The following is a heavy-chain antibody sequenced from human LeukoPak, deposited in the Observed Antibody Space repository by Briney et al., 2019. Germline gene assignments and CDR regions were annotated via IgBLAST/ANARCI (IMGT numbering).Heavy chain of an antibody. V-gene: IGHV3-30-3*01. D-gene: IGHD2-15*01. J-gene: IGHJ1*01. CDR2: ISYDGSNK. Sequence: GGSLRLSCAASEFTFSTYWMTWVRQAPGKGLEWVAVISYDGSNKYYADSVKGRFTISRDNSKHTLYLQMNSLRAEDTAVYYCASELVVAANEYFQHWGQGTLVTVSS. CDR1: EFTFSTYW. CDR3: ASELVVAANEYFQH.